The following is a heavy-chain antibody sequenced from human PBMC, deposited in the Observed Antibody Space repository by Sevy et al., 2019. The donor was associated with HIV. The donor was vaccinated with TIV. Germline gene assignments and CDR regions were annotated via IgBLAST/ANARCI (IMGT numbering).Heavy chain of an antibody. CDR2: FDPEDGET. CDR3: ATAYPLAGYYDSSGYYG. CDR1: GYTLTELS. V-gene: IGHV1-24*01. Sequence: ASVKVSCKVSGYTLTELSMHWVRQAPGKGLEWMGGFDPEDGETNYAQKFQGRVTMTEDTSTDTAYMELSSLRSEDTAAYYCATAYPLAGYYDSSGYYGWGQGTLVTVSS. D-gene: IGHD3-22*01. J-gene: IGHJ4*02.